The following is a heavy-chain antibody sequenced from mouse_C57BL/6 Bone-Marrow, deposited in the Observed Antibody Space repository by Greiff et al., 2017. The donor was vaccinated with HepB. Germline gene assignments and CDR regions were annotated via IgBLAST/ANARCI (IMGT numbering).Heavy chain of an antibody. CDR2: IHPNSGST. D-gene: IGHD2-4*01. J-gene: IGHJ3*01. Sequence: QVQLQQPGAELVKPGASVKLSCKASGYTFTSYWMHWVKQRPGQGLEWIGMIHPNSGSTNYNEKFKSKATLTVAKSSSTAYMQLSSLTSEDSAVYYCARRGNYDYGRAYWGQGTLVTVSA. CDR1: GYTFTSYW. CDR3: ARRGNYDYGRAY. V-gene: IGHV1-64*01.